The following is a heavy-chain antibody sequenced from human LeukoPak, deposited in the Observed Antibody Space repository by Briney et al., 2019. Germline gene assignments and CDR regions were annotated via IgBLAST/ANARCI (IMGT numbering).Heavy chain of an antibody. J-gene: IGHJ6*02. CDR3: ARACCSGGRSYYYYGLDV. CDR1: GGTFSSYA. D-gene: IGHD2-15*01. Sequence: SVKVSCKASGGTFSSYAISWVRQAPGQGLEWMGGIIPIFGTANYAQKFQGRVTITADESTSTAYMELSSLRSEDTAVYYCARACCSGGRSYYYYGLDVWGQGATVTVSS. V-gene: IGHV1-69*13. CDR2: IIPIFGTA.